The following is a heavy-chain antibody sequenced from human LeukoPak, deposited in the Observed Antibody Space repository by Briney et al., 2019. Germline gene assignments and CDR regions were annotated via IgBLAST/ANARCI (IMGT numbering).Heavy chain of an antibody. D-gene: IGHD2-21*02. CDR1: GVSISSSRFY. CDR2: IYYSGST. CDR3: ARHVSSALRIVVVTSDWYFDR. J-gene: IGHJ2*01. V-gene: IGHV4-39*01. Sequence: PSETLSLTCIVSGVSISSSRFYWGWIRQPPGKGLEWIGTIYYSGSTYYNPSLKSRVTISADTSKNQFSLNLSSVTAADTGVYYCARHVSSALRIVVVTSDWYFDRWGRGTLVTVSS.